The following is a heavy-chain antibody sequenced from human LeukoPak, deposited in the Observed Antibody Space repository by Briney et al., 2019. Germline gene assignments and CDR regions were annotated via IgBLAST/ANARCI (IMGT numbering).Heavy chain of an antibody. D-gene: IGHD3-22*01. CDR2: IYYSGST. Sequence: PSETLSLTCTVSGGSISSYYWSWIRQPPGKGLEWIGYIYYSGSTNYNPSLKSRVTISVDTSKNQFSLKLSSVTAADTAVYYCARGGSGYYQSHDWYFDLWGRGTLVTVSS. J-gene: IGHJ2*01. CDR1: GGSISSYY. V-gene: IGHV4-59*01. CDR3: ARGGSGYYQSHDWYFDL.